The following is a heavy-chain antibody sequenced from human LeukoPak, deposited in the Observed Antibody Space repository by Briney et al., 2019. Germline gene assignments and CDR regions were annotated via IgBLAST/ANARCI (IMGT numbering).Heavy chain of an antibody. CDR3: ARDAAGYSGYYGMDV. D-gene: IGHD5-12*01. CDR1: GFTFSSYA. CDR2: IKKDGSEK. J-gene: IGHJ6*02. Sequence: GGSLRLSCAASGFTFSSYAMSWVRQAPGKGLEWAAKIKKDGSEKDYVDAVKGRFTISRDNAKNSLYLQMNSLRDEDTAVYYCARDAAGYSGYYGMDVWGQGTTVTVSS. V-gene: IGHV3-7*01.